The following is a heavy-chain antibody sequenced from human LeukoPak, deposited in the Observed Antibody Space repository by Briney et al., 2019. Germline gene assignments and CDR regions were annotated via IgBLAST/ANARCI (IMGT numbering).Heavy chain of an antibody. CDR2: FDPEDGET. Sequence: ASVKVFCKVSEYTLTELSMHWVQQAPGKGLEWMGGFDPEDGETIYAQKFQGRVTMTEDTSTDTAYMELSSLRSEDTAMYYCATVSYYYDSSGYQGYFQHWGQGTLVTVSS. CDR3: ATVSYYYDSSGYQGYFQH. D-gene: IGHD3-22*01. V-gene: IGHV1-24*01. J-gene: IGHJ1*01. CDR1: EYTLTELS.